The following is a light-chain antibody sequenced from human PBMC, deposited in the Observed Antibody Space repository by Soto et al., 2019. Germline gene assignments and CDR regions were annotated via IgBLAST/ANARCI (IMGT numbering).Light chain of an antibody. Sequence: QSALTQPASVSGSPGHSIAISCTGTSSDVGGYSYVSWYQQQPGKAPKLVISDVSNRPSVVSDRFSGSKSGNTASLTISGLQTEDEADYYCASYTTSSTYVFGNGTKVTVL. CDR1: SSDVGGYSY. V-gene: IGLV2-14*01. J-gene: IGLJ1*01. CDR2: DVS. CDR3: ASYTTSSTYV.